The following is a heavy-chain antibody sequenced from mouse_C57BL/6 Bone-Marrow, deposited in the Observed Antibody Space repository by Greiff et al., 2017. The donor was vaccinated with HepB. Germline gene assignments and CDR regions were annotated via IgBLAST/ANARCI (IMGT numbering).Heavy chain of an antibody. CDR3: ARSDRYYFDY. CDR2: IDPSDSYT. J-gene: IGHJ2*01. CDR1: GYTFTSYW. V-gene: IGHV1-59*01. Sequence: VQLQQPGAELVRPGTSVKLSCKASGYTFTSYWMHWVKQRPGQGLEWIGVIDPSDSYTNYNQKFKGKATLTVDTSSSTAYMQLSSLTSEDSAVYYCARSDRYYFDYWGQGTTLTVSS.